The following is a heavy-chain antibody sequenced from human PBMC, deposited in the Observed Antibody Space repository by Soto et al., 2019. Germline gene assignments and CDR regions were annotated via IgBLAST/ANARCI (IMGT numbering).Heavy chain of an antibody. V-gene: IGHV3-23*01. J-gene: IGHJ5*02. CDR1: GFTFSSYA. CDR3: ARDRSYYDSIGSYSPPS. Sequence: EVQLLESGGGLVQPGGSLRLSCAASGFTFSSYAMNWVRQAPGKGLEWVSAISGSAATTHFADSVKGRFTISRDNSKNPRYLQMSSLRAEDTAVYYCARDRSYYDSIGSYSPPSWGQGTLVTVSS. D-gene: IGHD3-22*01. CDR2: ISGSAATT.